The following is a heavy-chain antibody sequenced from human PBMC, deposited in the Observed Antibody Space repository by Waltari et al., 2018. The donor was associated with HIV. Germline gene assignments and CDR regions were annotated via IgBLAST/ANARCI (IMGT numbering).Heavy chain of an antibody. CDR1: GFPFTTAW. Sequence: EVYLVESGGGLVEPAESLRLSCASSGFPFTTAWMNWVRRARGKGLEWIGLIKSKSDGGTIHYATPVKGRFTISRDDSQSMFYLQMTSLTAEDTAVYYCLTHYYDRGFWGQGTLVTVSS. CDR3: LTHYYDRGF. D-gene: IGHD3-22*01. CDR2: IKSKSDGGTI. V-gene: IGHV3-15*07. J-gene: IGHJ4*02.